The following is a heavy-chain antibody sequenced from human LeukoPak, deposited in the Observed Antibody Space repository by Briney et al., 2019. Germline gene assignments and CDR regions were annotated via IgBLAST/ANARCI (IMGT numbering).Heavy chain of an antibody. D-gene: IGHD4-17*01. CDR3: ARVAYGDHQYFHH. CDR1: GYTFTGYY. Sequence: SCKASGYTFTGYYMHWVRQAPGKGLEWVSVIYSGGTTYYAVSVKGRFTISRDHSKNTLYLQMSSLRAEDTAVYYCARVAYGDHQYFHHWGQGTLVTVSS. J-gene: IGHJ1*01. CDR2: IYSGGTT. V-gene: IGHV3-53*01.